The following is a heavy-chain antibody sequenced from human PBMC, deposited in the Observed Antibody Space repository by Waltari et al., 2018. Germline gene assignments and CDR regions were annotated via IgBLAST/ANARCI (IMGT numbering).Heavy chain of an antibody. Sequence: QVQLQQWGAGLLKPSETLSPPCAVYGGSSRVYYWSWIRQPPGKGLEWIGEINHSGSTNYNPSLKSRVTISVDTSKNQFSLKLSSVTAADTAVYYCARRKRIAVARLDYWGQGTLVTVSS. V-gene: IGHV4-34*01. CDR1: GGSSRVYY. J-gene: IGHJ4*02. CDR2: INHSGST. D-gene: IGHD6-19*01. CDR3: ARRKRIAVARLDY.